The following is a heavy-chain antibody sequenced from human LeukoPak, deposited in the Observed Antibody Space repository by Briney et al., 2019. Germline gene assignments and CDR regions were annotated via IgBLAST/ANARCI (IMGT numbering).Heavy chain of an antibody. V-gene: IGHV3-23*01. D-gene: IGHD4-23*01. CDR1: GLTFSCCA. J-gene: IGHJ3*02. CDR2: TSGSGGST. Sequence: GGSLRLSWPASGLTFSCCAMSWVRQPPGKGLEWASATSGSGGSTYYADSVKGRFTISRDNSKNTLYLQMNGLRAEDTAVYYCAKRTPWTGPFDIWGQGTLVTVSS. CDR3: AKRTPWTGPFDI.